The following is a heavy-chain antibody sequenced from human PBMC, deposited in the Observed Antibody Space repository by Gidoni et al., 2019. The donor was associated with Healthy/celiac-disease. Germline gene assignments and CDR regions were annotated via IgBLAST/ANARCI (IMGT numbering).Heavy chain of an antibody. CDR3: ATRGIAVAGGDY. CDR1: VFPFSSYS. D-gene: IGHD6-19*01. J-gene: IGHJ4*02. CDR2: ISSNISYI. V-gene: IGHV3-21*01. Sequence: EVQLVESGGGLVTPGGSLRLSCAASVFPFSSYSCNGVRQAPGKGLGWVSAISSNISYINYADAVKGRFTITRDNAKNSLYQQMNSLRAEDTAVYYGATRGIAVAGGDYWGQGTLVTVSS.